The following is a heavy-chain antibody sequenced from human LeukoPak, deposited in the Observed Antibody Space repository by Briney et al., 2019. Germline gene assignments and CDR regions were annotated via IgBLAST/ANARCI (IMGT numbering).Heavy chain of an antibody. V-gene: IGHV1-18*01. Sequence: ASVKVSCKASGYTFTIYGISWVRQAPGQGLEWMGWISAYNGNTNYAQKLQGRVTMTTDTSTSTAYMELRSLRAEDTAVYYCARESGGLSYDSSGYYYYYYMAVWGKGTTVTVSS. CDR2: ISAYNGNT. CDR1: GYTFTIYG. D-gene: IGHD3-22*01. J-gene: IGHJ6*03. CDR3: ARESGGLSYDSSGYYYYYYMAV.